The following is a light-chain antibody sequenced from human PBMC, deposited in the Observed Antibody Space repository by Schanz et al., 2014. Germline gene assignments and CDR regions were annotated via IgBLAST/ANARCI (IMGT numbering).Light chain of an antibody. CDR3: SSSAGNNNLV. Sequence: QSALTQPPSASGSPGQSVTISCTGTSSDAGVYIYVSWYQQHPGKAPKLIIYNVNERPSGVPDRFSGSKSGNTASLTVSGLQAEDEADYYCSSSAGNNNLVFGGGTKLTVL. J-gene: IGLJ3*02. V-gene: IGLV2-8*01. CDR1: SSDAGVYIY. CDR2: NVN.